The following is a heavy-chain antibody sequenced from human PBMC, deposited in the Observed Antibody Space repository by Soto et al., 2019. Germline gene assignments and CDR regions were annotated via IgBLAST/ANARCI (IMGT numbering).Heavy chain of an antibody. CDR2: IKSKTDGGTT. V-gene: IGHV3-15*01. Sequence: PGGSLRLSCAASGFTLSNAWMSWVRQAPGKGLEWVGRIKSKTDGGTTDYAAPVKGRFTISRDDSKNTLYLQMNSLKTEDTAVYYCTTVNIFYSGMDVWGQGTTVTVSS. D-gene: IGHD3-3*02. CDR3: TTVNIFYSGMDV. J-gene: IGHJ6*01. CDR1: GFTLSNAW.